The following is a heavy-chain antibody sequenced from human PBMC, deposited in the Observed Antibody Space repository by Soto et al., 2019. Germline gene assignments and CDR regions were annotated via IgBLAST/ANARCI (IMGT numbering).Heavy chain of an antibody. CDR2: IIPILGIA. Sequence: VKVSCKASGGTFSSYTISWVRQAPGQGLEWMGRIIPILGIANYAQKFQGRVTITADKSTSTAYMELSSLRSEDTAVYYCASTRGYSYGSGWFDPWGQGTLVTVSS. CDR1: GGTFSSYT. CDR3: ASTRGYSYGSGWFDP. J-gene: IGHJ5*02. D-gene: IGHD5-18*01. V-gene: IGHV1-69*02.